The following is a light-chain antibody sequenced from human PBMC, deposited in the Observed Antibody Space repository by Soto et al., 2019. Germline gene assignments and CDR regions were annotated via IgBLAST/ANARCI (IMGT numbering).Light chain of an antibody. V-gene: IGKV1-5*03. CDR3: QLGYSISGA. CDR2: KAS. Sequence: TQCTLYPSTLSASVPDRVTITCLASQSISSYLDWYQQKPGKAPKLLIYKASSLKSGVPSRFSGSGSGTEFTLTISSLQPDDFAPYYCQLGYSISGAFGQGTKVDIK. CDR1: QSISSY. J-gene: IGKJ1*01.